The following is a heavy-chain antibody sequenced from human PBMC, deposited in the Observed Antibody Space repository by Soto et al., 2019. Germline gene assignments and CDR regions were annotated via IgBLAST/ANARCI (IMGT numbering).Heavy chain of an antibody. D-gene: IGHD3-3*01. J-gene: IGHJ6*03. CDR3: AKFLYDFWGGFYYYMDV. V-gene: IGHV3-23*01. CDR1: GFTFSSYA. Sequence: GGSLRLSCAASGFTFSSYAMSWVRQAPGKGLEWVSAISGSGGSTYYADSVKGRFTISRDNSKNTLYLQMNSLRAEDTAVYYCAKFLYDFWGGFYYYMDVWGKGTTVTVSS. CDR2: ISGSGGST.